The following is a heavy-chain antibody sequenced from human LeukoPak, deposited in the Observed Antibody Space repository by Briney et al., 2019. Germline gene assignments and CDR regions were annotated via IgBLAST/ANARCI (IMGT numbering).Heavy chain of an antibody. J-gene: IGHJ4*02. V-gene: IGHV3-30*02. CDR1: GFTFRSYG. D-gene: IGHD3-22*01. CDR2: IRYDGSDT. Sequence: GGSLRLSCAASGFTFRSYGMHWVRQAPGKGLEWVAFIRYDGSDTYSAGSVKGRFTISRDNSKNTLYLQMISLTAEDTAVYYCAKDPYYDSNGYPAYLDYWGQGTQRIVSA. CDR3: AKDPYYDSNGYPAYLDY.